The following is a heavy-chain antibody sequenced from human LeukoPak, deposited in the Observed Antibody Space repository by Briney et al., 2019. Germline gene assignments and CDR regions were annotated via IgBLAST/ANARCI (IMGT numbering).Heavy chain of an antibody. Sequence: SVKVSCKASGGTFSSYAISWVRQAPGQGLEWMGGIIPIFGTANFAQKFQGRVTITADESTSTAYMELSSLRSEDTAVYYCARETIAAAGKFDYWGQGTLVTVSS. CDR1: GGTFSSYA. D-gene: IGHD6-13*01. CDR3: ARETIAAAGKFDY. V-gene: IGHV1-69*13. J-gene: IGHJ4*02. CDR2: IIPIFGTA.